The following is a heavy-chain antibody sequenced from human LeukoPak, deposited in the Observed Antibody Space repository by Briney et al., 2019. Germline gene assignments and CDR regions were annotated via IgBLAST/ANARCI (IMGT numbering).Heavy chain of an antibody. CDR1: GYTFTGYY. CDR2: INPNSGGT. J-gene: IGHJ6*02. CDR3: AMGAIAAAGTLRYYYYGMDV. D-gene: IGHD6-13*01. Sequence: ASGKVSCKSSGYTFTGYYMHWVRQAPGQGLEWMGRINPNSGGTHYAQKFQGRVTMTMDTAISKAYMELSRLRSDATAVYSCAMGAIAAAGTLRYYYYGMDVWGQGTTVTVSS. V-gene: IGHV1-2*06.